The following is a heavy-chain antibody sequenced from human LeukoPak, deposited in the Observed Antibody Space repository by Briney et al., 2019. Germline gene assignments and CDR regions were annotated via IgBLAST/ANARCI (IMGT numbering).Heavy chain of an antibody. CDR1: GGSVSSADYY. CDR2: IYHTGSN. D-gene: IGHD4-23*01. Sequence: SETLSLTCTVSGGSVSSADYYWGWIRHPPGQTLEWIGYIYHTGSNNYKYSLKSRVTISLDTSKNRFSLKLSSVTAADTAVYYCARIGGNLDYWGQGTLVTVSS. CDR3: ARIGGNLDY. J-gene: IGHJ4*02. V-gene: IGHV4-61*08.